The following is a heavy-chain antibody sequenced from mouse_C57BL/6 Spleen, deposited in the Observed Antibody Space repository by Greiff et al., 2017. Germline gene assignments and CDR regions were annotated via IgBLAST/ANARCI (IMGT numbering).Heavy chain of an antibody. CDR3: ASPPYYYGSSTSLDWFAY. CDR1: GYAFSSSW. D-gene: IGHD1-1*01. Sequence: QVHVKQSGPELVKPGASVKISCKASGYAFSSSWMNWVKQRPGKGLEWIGRIYPGDGDTNYNGKFKGKATLTADKSSSTAYMQLSSLTSEDSAVYFCASPPYYYGSSTSLDWFAYWGQGTLVTVSA. V-gene: IGHV1-82*01. CDR2: IYPGDGDT. J-gene: IGHJ3*01.